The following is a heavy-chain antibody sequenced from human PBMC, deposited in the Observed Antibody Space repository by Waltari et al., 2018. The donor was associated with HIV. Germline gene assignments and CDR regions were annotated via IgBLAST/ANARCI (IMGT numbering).Heavy chain of an antibody. CDR2: IYYSGST. V-gene: IGHV4-39*07. D-gene: IGHD6-19*01. CDR3: AREGGIAVAF. J-gene: IGHJ4*02. Sequence: QLQLQESGPGLVKTSETLFLTCTVSGGSISSSSYYRGWIRQPPGKGLEWIGSIYYSGSTYYNPSLKSRVTISVDTSKNQFSLKLSSVTAADTAVYYCAREGGIAVAFWGQGTVVTVSS. CDR1: GGSISSSSYY.